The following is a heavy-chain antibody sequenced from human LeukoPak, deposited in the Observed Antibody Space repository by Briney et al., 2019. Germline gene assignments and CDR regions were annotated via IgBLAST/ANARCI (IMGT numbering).Heavy chain of an antibody. J-gene: IGHJ4*02. Sequence: SETLCLTCAVYVGSFCGYYWSGSRHPPGKGLEWIGEINQSGSTNYNPSLKSRVTISVDTSKTQFSLKLSSVTAADTAVYYCARGPSLIYWGQGTLVTVSS. V-gene: IGHV4-34*01. CDR2: INQSGST. CDR3: ARGPSLIY. CDR1: VGSFCGYY.